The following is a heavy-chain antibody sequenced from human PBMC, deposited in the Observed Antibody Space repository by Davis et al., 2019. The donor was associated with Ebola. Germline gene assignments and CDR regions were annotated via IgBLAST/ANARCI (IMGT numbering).Heavy chain of an antibody. CDR3: ARGLGSYYYYGMDV. CDR1: GYTFTSYA. V-gene: IGHV1-69*13. D-gene: IGHD6-19*01. J-gene: IGHJ6*04. Sequence: SVKVSCKASGYTFTSYAISWVRQAPGQGLEWMGGIIPIFGTANYAQKFQGRVTITADESTSTAYMELSSLRSEDTAVYYCARGLGSYYYYGMDVWGKGTTVTVSS. CDR2: IIPIFGTA.